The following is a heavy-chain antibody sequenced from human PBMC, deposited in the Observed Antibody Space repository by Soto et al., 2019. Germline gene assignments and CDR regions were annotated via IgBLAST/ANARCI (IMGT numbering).Heavy chain of an antibody. D-gene: IGHD6-19*01. J-gene: IGHJ4*02. CDR3: GSPVRGWYFFGY. CDR1: GFTFSSYG. CDR2: IWYDGSNK. V-gene: IGHV3-33*01. Sequence: GGSLRLSCAASGFTFSSYGMHWVRQAPGKGLEWVAVIWYDGSNKYYADSVKGRFTISRDNSKNTLYLQMNSLRAEDTAVYYCGSPVRGWYFFGYWGQGTLVTVSS.